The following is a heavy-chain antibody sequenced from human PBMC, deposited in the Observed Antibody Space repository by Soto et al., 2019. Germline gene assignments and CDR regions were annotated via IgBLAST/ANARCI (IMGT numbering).Heavy chain of an antibody. CDR2: IYPGDSDT. D-gene: IGHD5-12*01. CDR1: GYSFTSYW. CDR3: ARLEPNFIYSGYDSPALYFDY. V-gene: IGHV5-51*01. Sequence: PGESLKISCKGSGYSFTSYWNGWVRQMPGKGLEWMGIIYPGDSDTRYSPSFQSQFTISADKSISTAYLQWSSLKASDTAMYYCARLEPNFIYSGYDSPALYFDYWGQGTLVTVSS. J-gene: IGHJ4*02.